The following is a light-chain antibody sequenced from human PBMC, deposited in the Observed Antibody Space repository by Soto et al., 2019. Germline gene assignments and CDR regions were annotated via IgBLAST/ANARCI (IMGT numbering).Light chain of an antibody. J-gene: IGKJ4*01. Sequence: EIVLTQSPGTLSLSPGERATLSCRASQSVSNNYLAWYQQKPGQAPRLLIYGASNRATGIPGRFSGSGSATDFTLTISRMEPEDFAVYFCQQSGSSPLTFGGGTKVAIK. CDR3: QQSGSSPLT. V-gene: IGKV3-20*01. CDR2: GAS. CDR1: QSVSNNY.